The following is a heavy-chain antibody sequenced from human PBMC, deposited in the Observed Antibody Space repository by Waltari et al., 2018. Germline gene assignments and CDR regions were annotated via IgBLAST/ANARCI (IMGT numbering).Heavy chain of an antibody. D-gene: IGHD3-3*01. Sequence: EVQLVESGGGLVQPGGSLRLSCAASGFTFSSYEMNWVRQAPGKGLEWVSYISSSGSTIYYAASVKGRFTISRDNAKNSLYLQMNSLRAEDTAVYYCARDGKIRFLESVGAFDIWGQGTMVTVSS. V-gene: IGHV3-48*03. CDR1: GFTFSSYE. CDR2: ISSSGSTI. CDR3: ARDGKIRFLESVGAFDI. J-gene: IGHJ3*02.